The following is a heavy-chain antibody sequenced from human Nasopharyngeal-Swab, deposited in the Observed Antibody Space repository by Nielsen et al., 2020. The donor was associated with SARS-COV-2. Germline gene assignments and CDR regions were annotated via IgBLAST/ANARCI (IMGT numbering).Heavy chain of an antibody. Sequence: ASVKVSCKASGYTFTSYDINWVRQATGQGLEWMGWMNPNSGNTGYAQKFQGRVTMTRNTSISTAYMELSSLRSEDTAVYYCARVVRTRYGSGSYGGFDPWGQGTLSPSPQ. CDR2: MNPNSGNT. CDR1: GYTFTSYD. J-gene: IGHJ5*02. CDR3: ARVVRTRYGSGSYGGFDP. D-gene: IGHD3-10*01. V-gene: IGHV1-8*01.